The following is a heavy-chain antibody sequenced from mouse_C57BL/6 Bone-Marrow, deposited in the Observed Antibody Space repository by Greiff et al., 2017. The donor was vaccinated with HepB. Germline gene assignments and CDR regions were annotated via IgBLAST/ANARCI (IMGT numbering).Heavy chain of an antibody. V-gene: IGHV1-69*01. J-gene: IGHJ2*01. D-gene: IGHD1-1*01. CDR1: GYTFTSYW. CDR3: TLITTVDY. Sequence: QVQLKQPGAELVMPGASVKLSCKASGYTFTSYWMHWVKQRPGQGLEWIGEIDPSDSYTNYNQKFKGKSTLTVDKSSSTAYMQLSSLTSEDSAVYYCTLITTVDYWGQGTTLTVSS. CDR2: IDPSDSYT.